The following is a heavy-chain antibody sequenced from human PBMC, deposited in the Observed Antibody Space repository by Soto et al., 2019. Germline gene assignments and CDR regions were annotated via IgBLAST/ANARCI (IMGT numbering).Heavy chain of an antibody. CDR2: IYTGGST. CDR3: TTYTGYGMDV. J-gene: IGHJ6*02. CDR1: GFIVSSKY. V-gene: IGHV3-53*02. Sequence: EVQMVETGGGLSQPGGSLRLSCAVSGFIVSSKYMTWVRQAPGKGLEWVSVIYTGGSTHYADSARGRFTLSRASSKNTLYLQLNSLRAEDAAVYYCTTYTGYGMDVWGQGTTVTVSS. D-gene: IGHD3-16*01.